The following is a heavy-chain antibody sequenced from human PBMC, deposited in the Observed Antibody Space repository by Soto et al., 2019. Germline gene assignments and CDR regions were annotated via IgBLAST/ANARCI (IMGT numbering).Heavy chain of an antibody. J-gene: IGHJ6*02. CDR2: IFFAGIT. Sequence: QVQLQESGPRLVRPSETLSLTCTVSGGSVTTGSYNWSWIRRPPGKGLEWIGNIFFAGITHYNPSLNNRVTMSVDTSKNQFSLTVTSVTAADTAVYYCARDGHGMDVWGQGTTVTVSS. V-gene: IGHV4-61*01. CDR1: GGSVTTGSYN. CDR3: ARDGHGMDV.